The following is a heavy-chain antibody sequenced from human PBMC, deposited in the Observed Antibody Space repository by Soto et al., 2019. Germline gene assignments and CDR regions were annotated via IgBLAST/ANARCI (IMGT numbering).Heavy chain of an antibody. CDR2: ISAYNGNT. CDR3: AGINSEAGRCMDV. V-gene: IGHV1-18*01. CDR1: GYTFTSYG. Sequence: QVQLVQSGAEVKKPGASVKVSCKASGYTFTSYGISWVRQAPGQGLEWMGWISAYNGNTNYAQKLQGRVTMTTDTSTSRAYGELRSLRSDDTAVDYFAGINSEAGRCMDVSGRGTTVTVSS. D-gene: IGHD6-19*01. J-gene: IGHJ6*02.